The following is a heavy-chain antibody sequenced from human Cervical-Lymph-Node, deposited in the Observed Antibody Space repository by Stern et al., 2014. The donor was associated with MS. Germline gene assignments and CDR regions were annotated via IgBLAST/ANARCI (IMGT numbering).Heavy chain of an antibody. CDR3: ASSSILTN. J-gene: IGHJ1*01. V-gene: IGHV3-11*01. D-gene: IGHD2-21*01. CDR1: GFTFRDLY. Sequence: VQLVESGGGLVKPGGALRLSCAASGFTFRDLYMTWIRKSPGKGLEWISYISGNGSSVFYADSVRGRFTVSRDNPTKSLFLQMNGLRAEDTAVYYCASSSILTNWGQGTQVTVSS. CDR2: ISGNGSSV.